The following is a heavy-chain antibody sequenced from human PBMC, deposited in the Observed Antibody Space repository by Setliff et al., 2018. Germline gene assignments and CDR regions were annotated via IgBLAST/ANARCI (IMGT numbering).Heavy chain of an antibody. CDR3: ARGGGVAAAAWFDP. Sequence: SETLSLTCTVSGGSISSSSYYWGWIRQPPGKGLEWIGSIYYSGTTEYNPSLNSRVTMSLDTSKNQFSLNLSSVTAADTAVYYCARGGGVAAAAWFDPWGQGTLVTVSS. CDR1: GGSISSSSYY. V-gene: IGHV4-39*07. CDR2: IYYSGTT. J-gene: IGHJ5*02. D-gene: IGHD6-13*01.